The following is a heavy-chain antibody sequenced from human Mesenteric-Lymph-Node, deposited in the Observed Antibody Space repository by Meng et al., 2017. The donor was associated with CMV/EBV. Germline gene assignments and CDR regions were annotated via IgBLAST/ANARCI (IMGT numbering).Heavy chain of an antibody. D-gene: IGHD3-22*01. CDR3: ARGHYYYDSSGYLDY. CDR1: GYTFTGYY. V-gene: IGHV1-69*05. CDR2: IIPIFGTA. J-gene: IGHJ4*02. Sequence: SVKVSCKTSGYTFTGYYIHWVRQAPGQGLEWMGGIIPIFGTANYAQKFQGRVTITTDESTSTAYMELSSLRSEDTAVYYCARGHYYYDSSGYLDYWGQGTLVTVSS.